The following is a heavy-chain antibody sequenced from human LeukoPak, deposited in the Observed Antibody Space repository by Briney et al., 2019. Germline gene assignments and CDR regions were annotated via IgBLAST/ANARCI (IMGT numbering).Heavy chain of an antibody. V-gene: IGHV1-8*03. J-gene: IGHJ3*02. Sequence: ASVKVSCKASGYTFTSYDINWVRQATGQGLEWMGWMNPNSGNTGYAQKFRGRVTITRNTSISTAYMELSSLRSEDTAVYYCARGPQLVPAAHDAFDIWGQGTMVTVSS. D-gene: IGHD2-2*01. CDR2: MNPNSGNT. CDR3: ARGPQLVPAAHDAFDI. CDR1: GYTFTSYD.